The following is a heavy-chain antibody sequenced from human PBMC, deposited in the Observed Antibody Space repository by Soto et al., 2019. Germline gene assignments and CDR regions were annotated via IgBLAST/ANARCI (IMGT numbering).Heavy chain of an antibody. J-gene: IGHJ4*02. CDR3: VKFGF. Sequence: QVQLQESGPGVVKPSGTLSLTCGVSGGPISNSNWWTWVRQPPGKGLEWIGQIHHNGSTNYNPSLKSRVTISVDKSKNQFSLKVNSVTAADTAVYYCVKFGFWGQGTLVTVSS. CDR1: GGPISNSNW. V-gene: IGHV4-4*02. CDR2: IHHNGST. D-gene: IGHD3-16*01.